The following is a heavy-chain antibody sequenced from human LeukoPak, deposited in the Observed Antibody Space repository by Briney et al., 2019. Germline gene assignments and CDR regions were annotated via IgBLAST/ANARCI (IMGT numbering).Heavy chain of an antibody. V-gene: IGHV3-15*01. CDR3: TTDRDGYNSGFFY. J-gene: IGHJ4*02. CDR1: GFTFSNAW. D-gene: IGHD1-1*01. Sequence: GGSLRLSCAVSGFTFSNAWMTWVRQAPGKGLEWVGHIKSKADGGTTDYAAFVKGRFTISRDDSRNTLYPQMNSLRTDDTAVYHCTTDRDGYNSGFFYWGQGTLVTVSS. CDR2: IKSKADGGTT.